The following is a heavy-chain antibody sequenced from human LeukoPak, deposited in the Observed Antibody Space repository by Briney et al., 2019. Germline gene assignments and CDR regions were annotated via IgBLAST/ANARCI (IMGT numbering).Heavy chain of an antibody. D-gene: IGHD3-10*01. J-gene: IGHJ4*02. Sequence: SETLSLTCTVSGGSISSYYWSWIRQPPGKGLEWIGYIYYSGSTNYNPSLKSRVTISVDTSKNQFSLKLSSVTAADTAVYYCARDLGGYFVYFDYWGQGTLVTVSS. CDR3: ARDLGGYFVYFDY. CDR2: IYYSGST. CDR1: GGSISSYY. V-gene: IGHV4-59*01.